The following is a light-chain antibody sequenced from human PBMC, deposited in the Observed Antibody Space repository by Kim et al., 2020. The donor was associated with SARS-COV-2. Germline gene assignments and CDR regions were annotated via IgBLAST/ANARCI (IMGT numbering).Light chain of an antibody. CDR3: QQYDNLPLA. Sequence: GGGDSSTCRASRDMSHYVNWDQEKPGKAPKILIFGASNLEARVPSRFSGSGSGTSFTFTISSLQPDDIATYYCQQYDNLPLAFGGGTKVDIK. CDR2: GAS. J-gene: IGKJ4*01. CDR1: RDMSHY. V-gene: IGKV1-33*01.